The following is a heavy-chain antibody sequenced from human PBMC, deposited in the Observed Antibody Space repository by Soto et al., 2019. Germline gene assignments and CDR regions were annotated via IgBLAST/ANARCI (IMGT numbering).Heavy chain of an antibody. V-gene: IGHV5-51*01. Sequence: GESLKIACKSAGYIFSSYWIAWVRLMPGKGLEWMGSIYPDDSDTKYSPSFQGQVTISADKSISTAYLQWSSLKASDTGIYYCARNSLTGYYNYYYGMDVWGQGTTVTVSS. CDR1: GYIFSSYW. CDR2: IYPDDSDT. CDR3: ARNSLTGYYNYYYGMDV. D-gene: IGHD3-9*01. J-gene: IGHJ6*02.